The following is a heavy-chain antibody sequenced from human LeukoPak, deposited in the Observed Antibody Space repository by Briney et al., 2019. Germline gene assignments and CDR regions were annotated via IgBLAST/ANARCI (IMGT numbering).Heavy chain of an antibody. Sequence: GGSLRLSCAASGFTFTDSWMTWVRQAPGKGLEWVAVISYDGSNKYYADSVKGRFTISRDNSKNTLYLQMNSLRAEDTAVYYCAKLTNTASDFDYWGQGTLVTVSS. CDR3: AKLTNTASDFDY. CDR2: ISYDGSNK. J-gene: IGHJ4*02. CDR1: GFTFTDSW. V-gene: IGHV3-30*18. D-gene: IGHD5-18*01.